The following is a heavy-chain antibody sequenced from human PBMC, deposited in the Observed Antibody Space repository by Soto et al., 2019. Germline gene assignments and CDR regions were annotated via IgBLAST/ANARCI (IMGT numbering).Heavy chain of an antibody. CDR2: ISPNNGNT. CDR3: ARRVVAATEDDY. V-gene: IGHV1-46*01. D-gene: IGHD2-15*01. J-gene: IGHJ4*02. CDR1: GYTFTSYY. Sequence: ASVKVSCKASGYTFTSYYMHWVRQAPGQGLEWMGIISPNNGNTSYAQKLQGRVTMTTDTSTSTVYMELRSLRSEDTAVYYCARRVVAATEDDYWGQGTLVTVSS.